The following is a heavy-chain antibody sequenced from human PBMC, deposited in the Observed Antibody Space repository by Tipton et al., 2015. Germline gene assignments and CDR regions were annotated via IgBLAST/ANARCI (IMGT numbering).Heavy chain of an antibody. CDR3: ASRRYSYGSKKTWFDP. D-gene: IGHD3-10*01. J-gene: IGHJ5*02. CDR1: DGSFSASY. V-gene: IGHV4-34*01. Sequence: TLSLTCAVYDGSFSASYWSWIRQSSGKGLEWIGEIDHNSITNYNPSPKSRVTMSVETSKKQFSLKLTSVTAADTAVYYCASRRYSYGSKKTWFDPWGQGTLVTVSS. CDR2: IDHNSIT.